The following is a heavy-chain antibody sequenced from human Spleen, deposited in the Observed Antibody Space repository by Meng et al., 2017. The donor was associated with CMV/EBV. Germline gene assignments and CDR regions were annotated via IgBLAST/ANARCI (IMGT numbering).Heavy chain of an antibody. J-gene: IGHJ4*02. CDR3: ATYFWSGY. V-gene: IGHV3-21*01. D-gene: IGHD3-3*01. CDR1: GFTFSSYA. Sequence: GESLKISCAASGFTFSSYAMNWVRQAPGKGLEWVSSISSSSSYIYYADSVKGRFTISRDNAKNSLYLQMNSLRAEDTAVYYCATYFWSGYWGQGTLVTVSS. CDR2: ISSSSSYI.